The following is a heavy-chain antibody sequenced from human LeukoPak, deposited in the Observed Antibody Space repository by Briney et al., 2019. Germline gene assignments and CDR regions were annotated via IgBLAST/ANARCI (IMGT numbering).Heavy chain of an antibody. Sequence: ASVKVSCKASGYTFTSYYMHWVRQAPGKGLEWMGGFDPEDGETIYAQKFQGRVTMTEDTSTDTAYMELSSLRSEDTAVYYCATHGSFDYWGQGTLVTVSS. CDR1: GYTFTSYY. CDR2: FDPEDGET. CDR3: ATHGSFDY. V-gene: IGHV1-24*01. D-gene: IGHD2-15*01. J-gene: IGHJ4*02.